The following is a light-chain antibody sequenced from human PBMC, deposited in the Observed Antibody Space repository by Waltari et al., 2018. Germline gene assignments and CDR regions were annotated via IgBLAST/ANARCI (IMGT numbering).Light chain of an antibody. V-gene: IGKV3-11*01. CDR3: QQRNSWPLT. CDR1: QSVRNY. Sequence: IVLPQSPATLSWSPGERSTLSCRASQSVRNYLAWYQQKPGQAPRLLIYDASDRATGIPARFSGSGSGTDFTLTISSLEPEDFAVYYCQQRNSWPLTFGGGTKVDIK. CDR2: DAS. J-gene: IGKJ4*01.